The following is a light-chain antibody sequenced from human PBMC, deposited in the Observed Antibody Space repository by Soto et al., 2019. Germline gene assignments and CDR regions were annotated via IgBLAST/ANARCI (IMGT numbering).Light chain of an antibody. CDR1: SSDVGAYTF. CDR2: DVS. CDR3: GSYTSSSNHV. J-gene: IGLJ1*01. Sequence: QSALTQPASVSGSPGQSITISCTGTSSDVGAYTFVSWYQQHPDKVPKLMIFDVSRRPSGVSDRFSGSKSGNTASLTISGLQPEDEADYYCGSYTSSSNHVFGSGTKLTVL. V-gene: IGLV2-14*03.